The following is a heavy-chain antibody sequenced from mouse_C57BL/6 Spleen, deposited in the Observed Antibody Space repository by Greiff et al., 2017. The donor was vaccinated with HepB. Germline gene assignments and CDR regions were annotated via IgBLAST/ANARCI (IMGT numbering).Heavy chain of an antibody. CDR2: IRGGGGNT. J-gene: IGHJ2*01. CDR3: ARQGLITTVSDFDY. CDR1: GFTFSSYT. Sequence: EVMLVESGGGLVKPGGSLKLSCAASGFTFSSYTMSWVRQTPAKRLEWVATIRGGGGNTYYPDSVKGRFTISKDNAKKTLYLQRSSLRSEDTALYYCARQGLITTVSDFDYWGQGTTLTVSS. D-gene: IGHD1-1*01. V-gene: IGHV5-9*01.